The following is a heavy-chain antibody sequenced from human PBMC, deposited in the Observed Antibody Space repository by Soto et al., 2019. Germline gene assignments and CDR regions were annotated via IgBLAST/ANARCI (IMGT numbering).Heavy chain of an antibody. Sequence: DVQLVESGGGLVQPGRSLRLSCAASGFTFDDYAMHWVRQAPGKGLEWVSGISWNSGSIGYADSVKGRFTISRDNAKNSLYLQMNSLRAEDTALYYCAKDPTPVVAATSMFDYWGQGTLVTVSS. CDR1: GFTFDDYA. D-gene: IGHD2-15*01. CDR3: AKDPTPVVAATSMFDY. J-gene: IGHJ4*02. V-gene: IGHV3-9*01. CDR2: ISWNSGSI.